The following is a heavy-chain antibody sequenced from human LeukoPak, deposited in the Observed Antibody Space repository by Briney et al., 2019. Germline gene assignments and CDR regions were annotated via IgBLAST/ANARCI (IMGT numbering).Heavy chain of an antibody. Sequence: TPSETLSLTCAVSGGSISSYYWSWIRQPPGKGLEWIGYIYYSGSTNYNPSLKSRVTISVDTSKNQFSLKLSSVTAADTALYYCAKHYMGSSYNHGLDCWGQGTLVTVSS. D-gene: IGHD3-10*01. CDR3: AKHYMGSSYNHGLDC. CDR1: GGSISSYY. J-gene: IGHJ4*02. CDR2: IYYSGST. V-gene: IGHV4-59*08.